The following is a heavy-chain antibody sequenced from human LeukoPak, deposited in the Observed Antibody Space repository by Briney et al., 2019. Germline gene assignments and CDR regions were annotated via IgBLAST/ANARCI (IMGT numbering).Heavy chain of an antibody. V-gene: IGHV3-23*01. CDR1: GFTFSSYA. Sequence: GGSLRLSCAASGFTFSSYAMSWVRQAPGKGLEWVSAISGSGGSTYYADSVKGRFTISRDNSKNTLYLQMNSLRAEDTAVYYCAKDRGYHCSSTSCYTQAFDNWGQGTLVTVSS. CDR2: ISGSGGST. J-gene: IGHJ4*02. CDR3: AKDRGYHCSSTSCYTQAFDN. D-gene: IGHD2-2*02.